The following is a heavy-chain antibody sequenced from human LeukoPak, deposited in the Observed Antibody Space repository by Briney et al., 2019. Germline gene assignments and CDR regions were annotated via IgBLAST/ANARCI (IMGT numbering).Heavy chain of an antibody. D-gene: IGHD2-21*01. Sequence: PGGSLRLSCAASGFTFRSYEMNWVRQAPGKGLEWVSYISSSGSTIYYADSVKGRFTISRDNTQNTLYLQMNSLSAEDTAVYYCAKESRSLPYYYFDYWGQGTLVTVSS. CDR3: AKESRSLPYYYFDY. CDR1: GFTFRSYE. J-gene: IGHJ4*02. CDR2: ISSSGSTI. V-gene: IGHV3-48*03.